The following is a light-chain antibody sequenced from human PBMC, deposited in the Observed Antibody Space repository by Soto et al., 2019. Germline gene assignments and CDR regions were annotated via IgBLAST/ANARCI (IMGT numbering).Light chain of an antibody. CDR3: QQYGSSPRT. V-gene: IGKV3-15*01. Sequence: VLSQFPAAMSVFPRERAPHSFLASQSVSIDLAWYQQKPGQAPRLLIYDASTRATGIPARFSGSGSGTEFTLTISCLQSEDFAVYYCQQYGSSPRTFGQGTKVEIK. J-gene: IGKJ1*01. CDR2: DAS. CDR1: QSVSID.